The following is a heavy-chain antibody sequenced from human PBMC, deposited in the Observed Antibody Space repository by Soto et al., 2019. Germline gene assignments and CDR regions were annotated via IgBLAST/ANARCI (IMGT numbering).Heavy chain of an antibody. CDR3: AKGNYYDFWSGYREYYFDY. V-gene: IGHV3-23*01. D-gene: IGHD3-3*01. CDR1: GFTFSSYA. CDR2: ISGSGGST. Sequence: GGSLRLSCAASGFTFSSYAMSWVRQAPGKGLEWVSAISGSGGSTYYADSVKGRFTISRDNSKNTLYLQMNSLRAQDTAVYYCAKGNYYDFWSGYREYYFDYWGQGTLVTVSS. J-gene: IGHJ4*02.